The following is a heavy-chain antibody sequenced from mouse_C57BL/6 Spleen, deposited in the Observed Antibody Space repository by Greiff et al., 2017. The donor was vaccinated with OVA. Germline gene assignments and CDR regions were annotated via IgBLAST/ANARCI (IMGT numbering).Heavy chain of an antibody. CDR2: ISSGGSYT. CDR1: GFTFSSYG. D-gene: IGHD1-1*01. CDR3: ARYGSSYAMDY. Sequence: EVHLVESGGDLVKPGGSLKLSCAASGFTFSSYGMSWVRQTPDKRLEWVATISSGGSYTYYPDSVKGRFTISRDNAKNTLYLQMSSLKSEDTAMYYCARYGSSYAMDYWGQGTSVTVSS. J-gene: IGHJ4*01. V-gene: IGHV5-6*01.